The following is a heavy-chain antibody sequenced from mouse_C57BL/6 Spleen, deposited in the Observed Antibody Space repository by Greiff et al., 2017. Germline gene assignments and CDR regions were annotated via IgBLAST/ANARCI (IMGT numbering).Heavy chain of an antibody. CDR3: ARGNYKGDFDY. CDR2: IDPSDSYT. CDR1: GYTFTSYW. Sequence: QVQLQQPGAELVMPGASVKLSCKASGYTFTSYWMHWVKQRPGQGLEWIGEIDPSDSYTNYNQKFKGKSTLTVDKSSSTAYMQLSSLTSEDSAVYYCARGNYKGDFDYWGQGTTLTVSS. J-gene: IGHJ2*01. V-gene: IGHV1-69*01. D-gene: IGHD2-12*01.